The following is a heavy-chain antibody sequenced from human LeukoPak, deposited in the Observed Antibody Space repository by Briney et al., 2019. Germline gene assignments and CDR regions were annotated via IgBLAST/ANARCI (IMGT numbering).Heavy chain of an antibody. CDR3: ASPRFGTYYYFYMDV. CDR1: GGSISSSSYY. V-gene: IGHV4-39*01. CDR2: IYYSGST. D-gene: IGHD3-16*01. J-gene: IGHJ6*03. Sequence: SETLSLTCTVSGGSISSSSYYWGWIRQPPGKGLEWIGGIYYSGSTYYNPSLKSRVTISVDTSKNQFSLKLSSVTAADTAMYYCASPRFGTYYYFYMDVWGKGTTVTVSS.